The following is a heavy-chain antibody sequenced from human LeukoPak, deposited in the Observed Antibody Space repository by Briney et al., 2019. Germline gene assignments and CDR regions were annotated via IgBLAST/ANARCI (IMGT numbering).Heavy chain of an antibody. V-gene: IGHV4-39*01. Sequence: PSETLSLTCTVSGGSISSSSYYWGWIRQPPGKGLEWIGSIYYSGSTYYNPSLKSRVTISVDTSKNQFSLKLSSVTAADTAVYYCARHGSTSQTAAKPFDYWGQGTLVTVSS. CDR2: IYYSGST. J-gene: IGHJ4*02. CDR1: GGSISSSSYY. CDR3: ARHGSTSQTAAKPFDY. D-gene: IGHD6-13*01.